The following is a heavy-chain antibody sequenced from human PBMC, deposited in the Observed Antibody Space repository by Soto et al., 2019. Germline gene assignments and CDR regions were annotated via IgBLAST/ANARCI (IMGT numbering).Heavy chain of an antibody. D-gene: IGHD2-2*01. V-gene: IGHV4-59*11. CDR3: ARGGGSPYHDHEFDY. Sequence: QVQLQESGPGLVKPSETLSLTCSVSGVSTSNHYWPWIRKPPGQGPEWIGCIYYRGTTNYNASFNSRVTISLDTSKNQFSLKLTSVTTADTAVYYCARGGGSPYHDHEFDYWGQGILVTVSS. J-gene: IGHJ4*02. CDR1: GVSTSNHY. CDR2: IYYRGTT.